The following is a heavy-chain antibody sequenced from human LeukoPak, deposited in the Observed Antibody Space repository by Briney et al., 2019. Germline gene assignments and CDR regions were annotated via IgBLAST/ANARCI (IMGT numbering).Heavy chain of an antibody. Sequence: SETLSLTCTVSGGSISSTRYYWGWIRQPPGKGLEWIGSIYYSGSTYYNPSLKSRVTISVDTSKSQFSLKVSSVTAADTAVYYCARDRFDDSSGYYYHYYYYMDVWGKGTTVTVSS. CDR2: IYYSGST. CDR3: ARDRFDDSSGYYYHYYYYMDV. D-gene: IGHD3-22*01. CDR1: GGSISSTRYY. V-gene: IGHV4-39*07. J-gene: IGHJ6*03.